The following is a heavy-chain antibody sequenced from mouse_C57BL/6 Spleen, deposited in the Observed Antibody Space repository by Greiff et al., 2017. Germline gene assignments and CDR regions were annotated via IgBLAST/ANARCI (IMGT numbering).Heavy chain of an antibody. CDR3: ARGGDDYAVGGFAY. Sequence: QVQLKQSGPELVKPGASVKISCKASGYAFSSSWMNWVKQRPGKGLEWIGRIYPGDGDTNYNGKFKGKATLTADKSSSTAYMQLSSLTSEDSAVYFCARGGDDYAVGGFAYWGQGTLVTVSA. J-gene: IGHJ3*01. V-gene: IGHV1-82*01. CDR2: IYPGDGDT. CDR1: GYAFSSSW. D-gene: IGHD2-4*01.